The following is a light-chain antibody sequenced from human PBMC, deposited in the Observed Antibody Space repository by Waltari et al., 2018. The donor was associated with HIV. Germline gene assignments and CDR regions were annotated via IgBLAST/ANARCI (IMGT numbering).Light chain of an antibody. V-gene: IGLV2-8*01. J-gene: IGLJ3*02. Sequence: QSALTQPPSASGSPGQSVTISCSGTSSDIGHYNFVSWYQQHPGKAPKVLIVEVNRRPSGVPDRFSGSKSGNTASLTVSGLQAEDEAVYYCSSLAISDSFNWVFGGGTKLTVL. CDR3: SSLAISDSFNWV. CDR2: EVN. CDR1: SSDIGHYNF.